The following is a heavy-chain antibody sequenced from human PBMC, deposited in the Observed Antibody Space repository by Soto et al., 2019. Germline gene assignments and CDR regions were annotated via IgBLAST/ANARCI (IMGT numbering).Heavy chain of an antibody. CDR3: ARVGTALGLNGAVTS. J-gene: IGHJ4*02. Sequence: PSETLSLTCTVSGGSISSSSYYWGWVRQAPGKGLEWVSVIYSGGSTYYADSVKGRFTISRDNSKNTLYLQMNSLRAEDTAVYYCARVGTALGLNGAVTSWGQGTLVTVSS. D-gene: IGHD2-8*02. V-gene: IGHV3-53*01. CDR2: IYSGGST. CDR1: GGSISSSSYY.